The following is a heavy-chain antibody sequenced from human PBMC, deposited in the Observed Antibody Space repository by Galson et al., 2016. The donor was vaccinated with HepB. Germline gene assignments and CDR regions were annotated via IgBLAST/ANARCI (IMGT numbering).Heavy chain of an antibody. J-gene: IGHJ4*02. CDR3: ARQAAYYDFWSGSYYFDY. V-gene: IGHV4-59*08. CDR2: IHYSGNT. D-gene: IGHD3-3*01. CDR1: GGSISSYY. Sequence: SETLSLTCTVSGGSISSYYWSWIRQPPGKGLEWIAYIHYSGNTNYNPSLRSRVTISVDTSKNQFSLKLSSVTAADTAVYYCARQAAYYDFWSGSYYFDYWGQGTLVTVSS.